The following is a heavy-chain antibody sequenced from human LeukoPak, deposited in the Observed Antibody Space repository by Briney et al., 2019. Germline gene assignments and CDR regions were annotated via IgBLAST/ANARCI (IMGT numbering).Heavy chain of an antibody. CDR1: GGTFSSYA. CDR2: IIPILGIA. CDR3: ARDRAGIGDY. D-gene: IGHD6-19*01. Sequence: GSSVKVSCKASGGTFSSYAISWVRQAPGQGLEWMGRIIPILGIANYAQKFQGRVTITADKSTSTACMKLSSLRSEDTAVYYCARDRAGIGDYWGQGTLVTVSA. J-gene: IGHJ4*02. V-gene: IGHV1-69*04.